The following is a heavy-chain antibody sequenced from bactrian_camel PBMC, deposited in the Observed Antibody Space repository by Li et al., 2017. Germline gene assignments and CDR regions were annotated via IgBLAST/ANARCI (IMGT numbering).Heavy chain of an antibody. CDR3: VRGWDDDTWSFNY. Sequence: VQLVESGGGSEQAGGSLRLSCAASGYTYSSYCMGWFRQAPGKGLEWVSSISSGSAITYYADSVKGQFTISRDNAKNTVYLQMNSLKPEDTAVYTCVRGWDDDTWSFNYWGQGTQVTVS. CDR1: GYTYSSYC. V-gene: IGHV3S40*01. J-gene: IGHJ4*01. CDR2: ISSGSAIT. D-gene: IGHD3*01.